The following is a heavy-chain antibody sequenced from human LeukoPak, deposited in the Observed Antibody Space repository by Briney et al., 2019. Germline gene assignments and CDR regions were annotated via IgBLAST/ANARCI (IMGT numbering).Heavy chain of an antibody. CDR3: AREIGDYGDYSPLALMWDRFNWFDP. D-gene: IGHD4-17*01. CDR2: IYYSGST. V-gene: IGHV4-59*01. CDR1: GGSISSYY. Sequence: PSETLSLTCTVSGGSISSYYWSWIRQHPGKGLEWIGYIYYSGSTNYNPSLKSRVTISVDTSKNQFSLKLSSVTAADTAVYYCAREIGDYGDYSPLALMWDRFNWFDPWGQGTLVTVSS. J-gene: IGHJ5*02.